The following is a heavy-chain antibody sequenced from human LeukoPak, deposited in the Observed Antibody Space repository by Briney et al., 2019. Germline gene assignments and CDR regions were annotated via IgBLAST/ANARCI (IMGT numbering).Heavy chain of an antibody. CDR2: INHSGST. CDR3: ARHASGIAVF. D-gene: IGHD6-19*01. Sequence: PSETLSLTCAVYGGSFSGYYWSWIRQPPGKGLEWIGEINHSGSTNYNPSLKSRVTISVDTSKNQFSLKLSSVTAADTAVYYCARHASGIAVFWGQGTLVTVSS. J-gene: IGHJ4*02. V-gene: IGHV4-34*01. CDR1: GGSFSGYY.